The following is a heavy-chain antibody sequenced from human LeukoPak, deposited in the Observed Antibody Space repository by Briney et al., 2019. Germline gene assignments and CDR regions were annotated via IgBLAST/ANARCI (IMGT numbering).Heavy chain of an antibody. D-gene: IGHD5-18*01. CDR2: IYPDDSDI. Sequence: GESLKISCKGSGYRFTNYWIGWVRQMPGKDLECMGIIYPDDSDIRYSPSFQGQVTISADKSVRPAYLQWSSLKASDTAMYYCARHTRGVDTALVHDAFDIWGQGTMVTVSS. CDR3: ARHTRGVDTALVHDAFDI. CDR1: GYRFTNYW. J-gene: IGHJ3*02. V-gene: IGHV5-51*01.